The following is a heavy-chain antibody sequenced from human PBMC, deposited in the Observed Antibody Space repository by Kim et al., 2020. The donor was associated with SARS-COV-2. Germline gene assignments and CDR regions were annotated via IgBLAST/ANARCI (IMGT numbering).Heavy chain of an antibody. CDR2: INHSGST. V-gene: IGHV4-34*01. Sequence: SETLSLTCAVYGGSFSGYYWSWIRQPPGKGLEWIGEINHSGSTNYNPSLKSRVTISVDTSKNQFSLKLSSVTAADTAVYYCARVEDRAAAVGYWGQGTLVT. CDR3: ARVEDRAAAVGY. CDR1: GGSFSGYY. D-gene: IGHD6-13*01. J-gene: IGHJ4*02.